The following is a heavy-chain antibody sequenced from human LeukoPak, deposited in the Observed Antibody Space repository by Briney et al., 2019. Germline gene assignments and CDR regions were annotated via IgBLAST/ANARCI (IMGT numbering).Heavy chain of an antibody. D-gene: IGHD1-1*01. J-gene: IGHJ4*02. CDR2: IYYSGST. V-gene: IGHV4-59*01. CDR3: ALERLAGFDY. CDR1: GGSISSYY. Sequence: SETLSLTCTVSGGSISSYYWSWIRQPPGKGLEWIGYIYYSGSTNYNPSLKNRVTISVDTSKNQFSLKLSSVTAADTAVYYCALERLAGFDYWGQGTLVTVSS.